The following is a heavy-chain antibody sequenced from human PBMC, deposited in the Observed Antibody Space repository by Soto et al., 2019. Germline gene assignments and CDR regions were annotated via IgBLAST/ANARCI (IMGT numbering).Heavy chain of an antibody. CDR3: ARSTEATGTLKY. J-gene: IGHJ4*02. Sequence: SETLSLTCTFSCDSITNGYYWGWIRQPPGRGLEWIASVHHAGSTFYSPSLMRRVTISVDRSKNQFSLKVTSVTVADTAVYYCARSTEATGTLKYWGQGTLVTVSS. CDR1: CDSITNGYY. D-gene: IGHD6-13*01. V-gene: IGHV4-38-2*02. CDR2: VHHAGST.